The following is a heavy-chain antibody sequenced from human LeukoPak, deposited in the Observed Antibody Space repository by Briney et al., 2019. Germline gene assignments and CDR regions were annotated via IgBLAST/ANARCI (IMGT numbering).Heavy chain of an antibody. Sequence: SETLSLTCAVSGDSISTSNSYWGWIRRPPGKGLEWIGNIYYSGSTYYNPSLKSRVTISLDTSKNQFSLRLSSVTAADTAVYYCATSGWYQTGVYWGQGTLLTVSS. CDR2: IYYSGST. CDR1: GDSISTSNSY. J-gene: IGHJ4*02. CDR3: ATSGWYQTGVY. D-gene: IGHD6-13*01. V-gene: IGHV4-39*07.